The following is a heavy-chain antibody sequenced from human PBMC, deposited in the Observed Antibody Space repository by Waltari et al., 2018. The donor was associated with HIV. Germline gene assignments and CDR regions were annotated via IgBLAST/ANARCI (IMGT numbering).Heavy chain of an antibody. CDR2: INPNSGGT. CDR1: GSPFTGYY. D-gene: IGHD4-17*01. V-gene: IGHV1-2*06. J-gene: IGHJ6*02. Sequence: QVQLVQSGAEVRKPGASVKLPCKASGSPFTGYYLHWDRQAPGQGLEWMGRINPNSGGTNYAQKFQARVTMTRDTSIGAAYMELSSLRPNDTAVYYCARVTTVTGDSYFYYGMDVWGQGTTVTVSS. CDR3: ARVTTVTGDSYFYYGMDV.